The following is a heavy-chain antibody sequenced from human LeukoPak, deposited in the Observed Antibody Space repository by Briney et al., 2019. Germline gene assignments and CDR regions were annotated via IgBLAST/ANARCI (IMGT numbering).Heavy chain of an antibody. D-gene: IGHD5-24*01. J-gene: IGHJ5*02. CDR3: ACTELPINWFDP. CDR2: ISGSGGST. Sequence: PGGSLRLSCAASGFTFSSYGMSWVRQAPGKGLEWVSAISGSGGSTYYADSVKGRFTISRDNSKNTLYLQMNSLRAEDTAVYYCACTELPINWFDPWGQGTLVTVSS. V-gene: IGHV3-23*01. CDR1: GFTFSSYG.